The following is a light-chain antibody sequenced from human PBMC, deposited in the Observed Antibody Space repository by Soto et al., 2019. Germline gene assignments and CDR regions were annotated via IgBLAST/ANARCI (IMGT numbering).Light chain of an antibody. CDR2: DAS. J-gene: IGKJ4*01. Sequence: EIVLTQSPATLSLSPGERATLSCRASQSVSSYLAWYQQKPGQAPRLLIYDASNRATGIPARFSGSGSGTDFTLTISSLEPEDFAFYYCQQRSNWPPGFGGGTKVDI. CDR3: QQRSNWPPG. CDR1: QSVSSY. V-gene: IGKV3-11*01.